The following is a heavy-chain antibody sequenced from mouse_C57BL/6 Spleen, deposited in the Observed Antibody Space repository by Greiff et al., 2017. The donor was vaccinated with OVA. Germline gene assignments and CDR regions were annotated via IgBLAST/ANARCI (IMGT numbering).Heavy chain of an antibody. D-gene: IGHD2-1*01. CDR2: IRSKSNNYAT. Sequence: EVKLVESGGGLVQPKGSLKLSCAASGFSFNTYAMNWVRQAPGKGLEWVARIRSKSNNYATYYADSVKDRFTISRDDSESMLYLQMNNLKTEDTAMYYCVRAYGNYGPRFAYWGQGTLVTVSA. V-gene: IGHV10-1*01. CDR1: GFSFNTYA. CDR3: VRAYGNYGPRFAY. J-gene: IGHJ3*01.